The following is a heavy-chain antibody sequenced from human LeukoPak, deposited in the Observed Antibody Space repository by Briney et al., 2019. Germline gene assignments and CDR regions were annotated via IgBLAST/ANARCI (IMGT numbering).Heavy chain of an antibody. CDR2: IYTSGST. D-gene: IGHD3-22*01. V-gene: IGHV4-4*07. CDR3: ARDGGSSSYYYDSSGHALGY. J-gene: IGHJ4*02. CDR1: GGSISSYY. Sequence: SETLSLTCTVSGGSISSYYWSWIRQPAGKGLEWIGRIYTSGSTNYNPSLKSRVTMSVDTSKSQFSLKLSSVTAADTAVYYCARDGGSSSYYYDSSGHALGYWGQGTLVTVSS.